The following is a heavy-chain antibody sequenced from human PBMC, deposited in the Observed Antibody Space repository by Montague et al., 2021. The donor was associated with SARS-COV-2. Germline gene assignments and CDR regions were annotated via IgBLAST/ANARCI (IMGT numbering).Heavy chain of an antibody. CDR3: ARRGRKLLPVATTIGGFDI. Sequence: SETLSPTCAVSGGSISSNNYYWDWIRQPPGKGLEWVGSIYDSGXTXYXXXXKXRVTISVDTSKNHFSLKLNSVTAADTAVYYCARRGRKLLPVATTIGGFDIWGQGTMVTVSS. D-gene: IGHD5-12*01. CDR1: GGSISSNNYY. J-gene: IGHJ3*02. CDR2: IYDSGXT. V-gene: IGHV4-39*02.